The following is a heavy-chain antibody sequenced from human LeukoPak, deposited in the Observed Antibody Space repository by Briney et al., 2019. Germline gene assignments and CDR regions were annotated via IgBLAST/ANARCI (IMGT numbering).Heavy chain of an antibody. Sequence: GGSLRLSCAASGFTFSSHWMTWVRQAPGKGLEWVADIRQGGSEKNYVDSVKGRFTISRDDAKNSLYLQMNSLRAEDTAVYFCARGPAYSDRCDFLGYWGQGALVTVSS. V-gene: IGHV3-7*01. J-gene: IGHJ4*02. CDR3: ARGPAYSDRCDFLGY. CDR2: IRQGGSEK. D-gene: IGHD1-26*01. CDR1: GFTFSSHW.